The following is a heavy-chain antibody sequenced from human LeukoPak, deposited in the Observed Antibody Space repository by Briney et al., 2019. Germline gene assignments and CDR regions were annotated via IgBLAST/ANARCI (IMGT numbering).Heavy chain of an antibody. CDR3: ARVEMATIVFDC. Sequence: PSETLSLTCTVSGVSISSSNSYWGWIRQPPGKGLEWIGSIYYSGNTYYNASLKSRVSISVDTSKNQFSLKLSSVTAADTAVYHCARVEMATIVFDCWGQGTLVTVSS. V-gene: IGHV4-39*07. J-gene: IGHJ4*02. CDR1: GVSISSSNSY. D-gene: IGHD5-24*01. CDR2: IYYSGNT.